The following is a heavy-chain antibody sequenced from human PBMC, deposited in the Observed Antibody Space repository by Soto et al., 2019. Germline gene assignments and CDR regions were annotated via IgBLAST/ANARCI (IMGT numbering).Heavy chain of an antibody. CDR3: ARDRPSSYCTNGVCYSGWFDP. J-gene: IGHJ5*02. V-gene: IGHV1-18*01. Sequence: ASVKVSCKASGYTFTSYGISWVRQAPGQGLEWMGWISAYNGNTNYAQKLQGRVTMTTDTSTSTAYMELRSLRSDDTAVYYCARDRPSSYCTNGVCYSGWFDPWGQGSLVTVSS. CDR2: ISAYNGNT. CDR1: GYTFTSYG. D-gene: IGHD2-8*01.